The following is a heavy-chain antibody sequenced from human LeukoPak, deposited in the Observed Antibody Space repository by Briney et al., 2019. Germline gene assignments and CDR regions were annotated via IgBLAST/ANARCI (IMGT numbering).Heavy chain of an antibody. Sequence: GGSLRLSCAASGFTFSTYWMSWVRQAPGRGLELVANIKQDGSEKYYVDSVKGRFTISRDNAKNSLYLEMNSLRAEDTAVYYYARALVGDGASAYWGRGTLVTVS. CDR3: ARALVGDGASAY. CDR1: GFTFSTYW. D-gene: IGHD4/OR15-4a*01. V-gene: IGHV3-7*05. J-gene: IGHJ4*02. CDR2: IKQDGSEK.